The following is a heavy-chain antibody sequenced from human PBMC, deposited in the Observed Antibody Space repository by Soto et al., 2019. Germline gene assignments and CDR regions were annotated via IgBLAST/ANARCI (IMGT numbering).Heavy chain of an antibody. V-gene: IGHV5-10-1*01. CDR1: GYSFTSYW. CDR2: IDPSDSYT. Sequence: PGESLKISCKGSGYSFTSYWISWVRQMPGKGLEWMGRIDPSDSYTNYSPSFQGHVTISADKSISTAYLQRSSLKASDTAMYYCAREGNLEYSSSSSGYYYYYYGMDVWGQGTTVTVSS. D-gene: IGHD6-6*01. J-gene: IGHJ6*02. CDR3: AREGNLEYSSSSSGYYYYYYGMDV.